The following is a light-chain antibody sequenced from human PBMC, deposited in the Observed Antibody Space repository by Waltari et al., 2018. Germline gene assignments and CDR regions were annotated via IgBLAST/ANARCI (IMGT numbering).Light chain of an antibody. CDR2: AAS. J-gene: IGKJ2*01. Sequence: DIQMTQSPSSVSASVGDRVTIHCRASQGISSWLALYQQKPGKAPKLLIYAASSLQSGVPSRFSGSGSGTDFTLTISSLQPEDFATYYCQQANSFPPYTFGQGTKLEIK. CDR3: QQANSFPPYT. CDR1: QGISSW. V-gene: IGKV1-12*01.